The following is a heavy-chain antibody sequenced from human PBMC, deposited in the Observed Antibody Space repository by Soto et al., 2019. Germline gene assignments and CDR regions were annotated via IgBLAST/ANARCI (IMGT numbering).Heavy chain of an antibody. V-gene: IGHV3-21*01. CDR2: ISSSSSYI. D-gene: IGHD2-21*01. J-gene: IGHJ3*02. CDR3: ARDTGDSRAVAFDI. Sequence: PGGSLRLSCAASGFTFSSYSMNWVRQAPGKGLEWVSSISSSSSYIYYADSVKGRFTISRDNAKNSLYLQMNSLRAEDTAVYYCARDTGDSRAVAFDIWGQGTMVTVSS. CDR1: GFTFSSYS.